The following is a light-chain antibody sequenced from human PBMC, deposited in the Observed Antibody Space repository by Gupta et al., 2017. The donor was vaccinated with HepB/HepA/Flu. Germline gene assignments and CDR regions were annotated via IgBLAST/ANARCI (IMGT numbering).Light chain of an antibody. V-gene: IGKV3-15*01. CDR2: GAS. CDR1: QSVSSN. J-gene: IGKJ1*01. Sequence: IVMTQSPATLSVSPGESATLSCRASQSVSSNLACYQQKPGQAPRHLIYGASTRATGIPARFSGSGSGTEYTLTISSLQYEDFAVYYCQQYNNCTPVTFGQGTKVEIK. CDR3: QQYNNCTPVT.